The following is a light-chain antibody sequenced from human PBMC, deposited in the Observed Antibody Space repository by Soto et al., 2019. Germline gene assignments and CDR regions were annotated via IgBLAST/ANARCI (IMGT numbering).Light chain of an antibody. J-gene: IGLJ2*01. CDR2: LNSDGSH. Sequence: QSVLTQSPSASASLGASVTLTCTLTSGHSSYAIAWHQQQPEKAPRYLMKLNSDGSHYRGDGIPDRFSGSSSGAERYLTISSLQSEDEADYYCKTWGTGKGVFGGGTKVTVL. V-gene: IGLV4-69*01. CDR1: SGHSSYA. CDR3: KTWGTGKGV.